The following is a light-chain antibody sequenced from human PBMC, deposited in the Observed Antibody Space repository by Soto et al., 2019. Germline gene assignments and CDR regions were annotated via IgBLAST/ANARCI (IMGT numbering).Light chain of an antibody. CDR2: GVY. CDR1: QIIKTFY. Sequence: IVLPQSPGTLSLSPGATATLSCRASQIIKTFYFGWYQQKPGQSPRLLIYGVYSRATGTPDRFSGSGSGTDSTLTISRLEPEDFAVYYCQQYGSSSWTVGQGTKVDIK. V-gene: IGKV3-20*01. CDR3: QQYGSSSWT. J-gene: IGKJ1*01.